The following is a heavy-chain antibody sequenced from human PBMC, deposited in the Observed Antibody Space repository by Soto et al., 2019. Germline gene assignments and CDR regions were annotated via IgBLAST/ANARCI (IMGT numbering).Heavy chain of an antibody. CDR2: ISVSGVST. J-gene: IGHJ6*02. CDR1: GFTFKDFA. V-gene: IGHV3-23*01. Sequence: GGSLRLSCAASGFTFKDFAMSWVRLAPGRGLEWVSGISVSGVSTYYAASVKGRFTISRDNSKITVYLQMNSLRDEDTAIYYCARDRTFNFYYGMDVWGRGTTVTVSS. CDR3: ARDRTFNFYYGMDV.